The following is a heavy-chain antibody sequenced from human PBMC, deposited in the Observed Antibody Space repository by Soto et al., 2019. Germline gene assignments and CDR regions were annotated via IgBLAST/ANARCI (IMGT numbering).Heavy chain of an antibody. CDR3: ARGKGSGSYYWDY. J-gene: IGHJ4*02. D-gene: IGHD3-10*01. CDR2: IWCDGSNK. V-gene: IGHV3-33*01. Sequence: QVQLVESGGGVVQPGRSLRLSCAASGFTFSSYGMHWVRQAPGKGLEWVAVIWCDGSNKYYADSVKGRFTISRDNSKNTLYLQMNSLRAEDTAVYYCARGKGSGSYYWDYWGQGTLVTVSS. CDR1: GFTFSSYG.